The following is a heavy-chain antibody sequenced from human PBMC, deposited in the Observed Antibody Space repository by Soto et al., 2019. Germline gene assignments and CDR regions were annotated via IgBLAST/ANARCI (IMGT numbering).Heavy chain of an antibody. V-gene: IGHV1-18*01. D-gene: IGHD2-15*01. CDR3: ARDAAVALFDY. J-gene: IGHJ4*02. CDR2: ISADNGNT. Sequence: QVQLVQSGAEVKKHGASVKVSCKASGYTFTSYGISWVRQAPGQGLEWRGRISADNGNTNYAQKLQGRVTMPTDTSSSTAYMELRSLRSDDTPVSYCARDAAVALFDYWGQGTLVTVSS. CDR1: GYTFTSYG.